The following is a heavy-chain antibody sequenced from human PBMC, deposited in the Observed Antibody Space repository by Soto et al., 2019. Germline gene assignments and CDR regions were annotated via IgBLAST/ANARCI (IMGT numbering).Heavy chain of an antibody. J-gene: IGHJ4*02. V-gene: IGHV4-4*02. CDR3: ARDAALPGEADRFDY. CDR2: VYHNGLT. D-gene: IGHD2-15*01. CDR1: GDSMGSNVW. Sequence: SETLSLTRDVSGDSMGSNVWWSWVRQPPGKGLEWIGEVYHNGLTDYNPSLRGRATMSADMSKNQFSLRVTSVTDADTAIYYCARDAALPGEADRFDYWGQGALVTVSS.